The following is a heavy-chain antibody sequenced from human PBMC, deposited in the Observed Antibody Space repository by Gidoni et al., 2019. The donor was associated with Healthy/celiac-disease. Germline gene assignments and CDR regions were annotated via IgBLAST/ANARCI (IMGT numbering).Heavy chain of an antibody. D-gene: IGHD2-2*01. CDR2: ISGSGGST. CDR1: GVTFSIYA. CDR3: AKDDGAAAFYY. J-gene: IGHJ4*02. Sequence: EVQLLESGGGVVQPGGSLRLSCAASGVTFSIYAMSWVRQAPGKGLAGVSAISGSGGSTYYADFVKGRFTSSRDNSKNPLYLQMNSLRAEDTAVYYCAKDDGAAAFYYWGQGTLVTVSS. V-gene: IGHV3-23*01.